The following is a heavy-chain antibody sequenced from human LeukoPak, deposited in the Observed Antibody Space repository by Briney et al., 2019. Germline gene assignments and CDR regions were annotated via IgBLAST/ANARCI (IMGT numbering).Heavy chain of an antibody. V-gene: IGHV3-33*06. D-gene: IGHD6-19*01. CDR1: GFTFSSYG. J-gene: IGHJ4*02. CDR3: AKDSSEQWLAYYFDY. CDR2: IWYDGSNK. Sequence: GGSLRLSCAASGFTFSSYGMHWVRQAPGKGLEWVAVIWYDGSNKYYADSVKGRFTISRDNSKNTLYLQMNSLRAEDTAAYYCAKDSSEQWLAYYFDYWGQGTLVTVSS.